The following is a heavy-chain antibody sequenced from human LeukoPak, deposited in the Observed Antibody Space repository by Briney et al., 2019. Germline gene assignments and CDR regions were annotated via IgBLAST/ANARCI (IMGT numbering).Heavy chain of an antibody. Sequence: GGSLRLSCAASGFTFSSYWMHWVRQAPGKGLVWVSRIKSDGSTTTYADSVKGRFTISRDNAKNTLYLQMHSLSAEDTAVYYCARVVDTHFDYWGQGTLVTVSS. CDR3: ARVVDTHFDY. D-gene: IGHD5-18*01. CDR2: IKSDGSTT. V-gene: IGHV3-74*01. CDR1: GFTFSSYW. J-gene: IGHJ4*02.